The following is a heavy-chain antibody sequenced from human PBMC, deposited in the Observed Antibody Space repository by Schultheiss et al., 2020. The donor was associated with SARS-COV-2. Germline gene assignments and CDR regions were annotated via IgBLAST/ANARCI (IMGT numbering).Heavy chain of an antibody. CDR3: ARDSSRYLAYFDD. CDR2: ISSSSSYI. Sequence: GGSLRLSCAASGFTFSSYSMNWVRQAPGKGLEWVSSISSSSSYIYYADSVKCRFTISRDNAKNSLYLQMNSLRAEDTAVYYCARDSSRYLAYFDDWGQGTLVTVSS. J-gene: IGHJ4*02. V-gene: IGHV3-21*01. D-gene: IGHD1-26*01. CDR1: GFTFSSYS.